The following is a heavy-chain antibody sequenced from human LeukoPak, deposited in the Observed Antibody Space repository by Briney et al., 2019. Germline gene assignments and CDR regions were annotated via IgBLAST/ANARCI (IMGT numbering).Heavy chain of an antibody. CDR1: GGSISSSGDY. CDR2: IDYRGST. J-gene: IGHJ3*02. CDR3: ARYIPRWGYCSSTSCPDAFDI. D-gene: IGHD2-2*01. Sequence: PSETLSLTCSVSGGSISSSGDYWGWIRQPPGKGLEWIGSIDYRGSTYYNPSLKSRVTISVDTSKNQFSLKLSSVTAADTAVYYCARYIPRWGYCSSTSCPDAFDIWGQGTMVTISS. V-gene: IGHV4-39*07.